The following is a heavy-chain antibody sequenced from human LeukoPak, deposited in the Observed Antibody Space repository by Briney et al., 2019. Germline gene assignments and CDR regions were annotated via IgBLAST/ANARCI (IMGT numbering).Heavy chain of an antibody. D-gene: IGHD6-13*01. CDR1: GGSFSGYY. CDR2: INHSGST. CDR3: ARGDGRGNHSSSWYASWGYHFDY. V-gene: IGHV4-34*01. Sequence: SETLSLTCAVYGGSFSGYYWSWIRQPPGKGLEWIGEINHSGSTNYNPSLKSRVTISVDTSKNQFSLKLSSVTAADTAVYYCARGDGRGNHSSSWYASWGYHFDYWGQGTLVTVSS. J-gene: IGHJ4*02.